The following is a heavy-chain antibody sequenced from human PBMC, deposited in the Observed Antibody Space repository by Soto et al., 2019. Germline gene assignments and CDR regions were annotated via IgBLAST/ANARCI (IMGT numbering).Heavy chain of an antibody. CDR3: AKAIRFLDMALDN. Sequence: EVHLLESGGNLVQPGGSLRLSCAASGFTFSSYAMSWVRQAPGKGLEWVSSISGSGDVIHYADSVKGRFTISRDNSKTTLWLQMNSLRAEDTAVYYCAKAIRFLDMALDNWGQGALVTVSS. J-gene: IGHJ4*02. CDR2: ISGSGDVI. V-gene: IGHV3-23*01. D-gene: IGHD3-9*01. CDR1: GFTFSSYA.